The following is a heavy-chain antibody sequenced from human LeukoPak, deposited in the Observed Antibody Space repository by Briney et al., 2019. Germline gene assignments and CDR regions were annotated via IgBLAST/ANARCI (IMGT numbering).Heavy chain of an antibody. J-gene: IGHJ4*02. D-gene: IGHD2-21*02. Sequence: PGGSLRLSCAASGFTFSSYAMSWVRQAPGKGLEWVSAISGSGGCTYYADSVKGRFTISRDNSKNTLYLQMNSLRAEDTAVYYCAKTLPHIVVVTAIDYWGQGTLVTVSS. V-gene: IGHV3-23*01. CDR2: ISGSGGCT. CDR3: AKTLPHIVVVTAIDY. CDR1: GFTFSSYA.